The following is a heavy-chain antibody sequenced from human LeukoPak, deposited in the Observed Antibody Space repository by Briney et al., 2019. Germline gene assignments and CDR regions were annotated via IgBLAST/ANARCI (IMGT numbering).Heavy chain of an antibody. J-gene: IGHJ4*02. CDR3: AKTDSANFDWLLYFDY. Sequence: GGPLRLSCAASGFTYSSYAMSWVRQAPGKGLEWVSAISGSGGSTYYADSVKGRFTISRDNSKNTLYLQMNSLRAEDTAVYYCAKTDSANFDWLLYFDYWGQGTLVTVSS. V-gene: IGHV3-23*01. D-gene: IGHD3-9*01. CDR1: GFTYSSYA. CDR2: ISGSGGST.